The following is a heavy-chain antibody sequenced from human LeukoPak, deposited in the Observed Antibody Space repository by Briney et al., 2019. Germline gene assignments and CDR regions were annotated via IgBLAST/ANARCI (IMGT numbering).Heavy chain of an antibody. V-gene: IGHV4-31*03. J-gene: IGHJ4*02. D-gene: IGHD3-22*01. Sequence: PSETLSLTCTVSGGSISSGGYYWSWICQHPGKGLEWIGYIYYSGSTYYNPSLKSRVTISVDTSKNQFSLKLSSVTAADTAVYYCARVLKAGGYYYSSNDYYYFDSWGQGTLVTVSS. CDR2: IYYSGST. CDR3: ARVLKAGGYYYSSNDYYYFDS. CDR1: GGSISSGGYY.